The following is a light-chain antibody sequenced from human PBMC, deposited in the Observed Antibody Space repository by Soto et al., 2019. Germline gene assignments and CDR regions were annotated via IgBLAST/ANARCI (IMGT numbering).Light chain of an antibody. Sequence: DIQLTQSPSSVSASVGDRVTLTCRASQGISNWLAWYQQKPQKAPKLLISASSTLQGGVPSRFSRSLSATAFTRTITSLQVDDFATEYWQQDYSLPVTFGQGTKV. CDR1: QGISNW. V-gene: IGKV1-12*01. CDR2: ASS. J-gene: IGKJ2*01. CDR3: QQDYSLPVT.